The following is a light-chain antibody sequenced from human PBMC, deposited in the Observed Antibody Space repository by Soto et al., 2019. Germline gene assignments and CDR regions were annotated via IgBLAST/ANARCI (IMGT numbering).Light chain of an antibody. CDR2: KAS. J-gene: IGKJ4*01. CDR1: QSISSW. CDR3: QHYGSSPT. Sequence: DIQMTQSPSTLSASVGDRVTITCRASQSISSWLAWYQQKPGKAPKLLIYKASSLESGVPSRFSGSGSGTEFTLTISRLEPEDFAVYYCQHYGSSPTFGGGTKVEIK. V-gene: IGKV1-5*03.